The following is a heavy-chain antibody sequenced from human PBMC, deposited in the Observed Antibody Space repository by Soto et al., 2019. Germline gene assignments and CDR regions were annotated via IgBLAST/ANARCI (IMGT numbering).Heavy chain of an antibody. Sequence: QGQLGQSGAEVKKPGSSVKVSCKASGGTFSSYAISWVRQAPGQGLEWRGGIIPIFGTANYAQQFQGRVTITADNSTSTAYMALSSLSSEDTAVYYGVRLGYCRSNSCSDYWGQGTLVTVSS. CDR1: GGTFSSYA. V-gene: IGHV1-69*06. J-gene: IGHJ4*02. CDR2: IIPIFGTA. D-gene: IGHD2-2*01. CDR3: VRLGYCRSNSCSDY.